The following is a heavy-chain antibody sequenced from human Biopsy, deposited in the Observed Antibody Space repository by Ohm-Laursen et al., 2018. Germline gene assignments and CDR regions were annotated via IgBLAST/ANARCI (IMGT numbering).Heavy chain of an antibody. CDR1: GDSISSYY. V-gene: IGHV4-59*01. CDR2: VYYTGST. J-gene: IGHJ4*02. Sequence: PSQTLSLTCTVSGDSISSYYWSWIRQPPGQGLEWIGYVYYTGSTDYNPSLQSRVTISVDMSRNQFSLKLDSVTAADTAVYYCARGMRSSGWPFFDYWGQGILVTVSS. CDR3: ARGMRSSGWPFFDY. D-gene: IGHD6-19*01.